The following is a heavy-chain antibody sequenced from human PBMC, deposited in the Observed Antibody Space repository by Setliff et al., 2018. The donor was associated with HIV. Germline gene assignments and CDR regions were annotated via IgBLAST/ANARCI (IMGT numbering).Heavy chain of an antibody. V-gene: IGHV4-59*01. CDR3: ARGDGYRANDAYYDTGMDV. D-gene: IGHD5-12*01. Sequence: NLSETLSLTCEASGAPISSYYWNWIRQPPGKGLEWIGYIYNSGYSNSKPSLKSRVTISLDTSKNRFSLKLSSVTAADTAVYYCARGDGYRANDAYYDTGMDVWGQGITVTVSS. CDR2: IYNSGYS. J-gene: IGHJ6*02. CDR1: GAPISSYY.